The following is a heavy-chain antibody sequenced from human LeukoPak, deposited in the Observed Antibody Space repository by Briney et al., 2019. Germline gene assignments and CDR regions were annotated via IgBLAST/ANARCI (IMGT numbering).Heavy chain of an antibody. V-gene: IGHV1-2*02. J-gene: IGHJ3*02. CDR3: ARDKSANYYDSSGYFGAFDI. Sequence: ASVKVSCKASGYTFTGYYMHWVRQAPGQGLEWMGWINPNSGGTNYAQKFQGRVTMTRDTSISTAYMELSRLRSDDTAVYYCARDKSANYYDSSGYFGAFDIWGQGTMVTVSS. CDR2: INPNSGGT. CDR1: GYTFTGYY. D-gene: IGHD3-22*01.